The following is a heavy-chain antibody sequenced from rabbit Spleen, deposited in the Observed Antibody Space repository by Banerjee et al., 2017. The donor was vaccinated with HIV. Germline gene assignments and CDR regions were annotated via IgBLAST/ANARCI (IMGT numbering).Heavy chain of an antibody. J-gene: IGHJ4*01. CDR1: GFSFNSNYY. D-gene: IGHD4-1*01. CDR3: ARDGYSGGWGIILYYFNL. V-gene: IGHV1S40*01. Sequence: QSLEESGGDLVKPGASLTLTCTASGFSFNSNYYMCWVRQAPGKGLEWIACIYAGSSGSTYYASWAKGRFTISKTSSTTVTLQMTSLTAADTAAYFCARDGYSGGWGIILYYFNLWGQGTLVTVS. CDR2: IYAGSSGST.